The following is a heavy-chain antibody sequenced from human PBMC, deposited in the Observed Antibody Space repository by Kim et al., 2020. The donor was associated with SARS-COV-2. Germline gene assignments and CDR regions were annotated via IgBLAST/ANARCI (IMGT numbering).Heavy chain of an antibody. CDR3: ARVSRDGYNWSHYFDY. V-gene: IGHV1-69*04. J-gene: IGHJ4*02. CDR2: IIPILGIA. Sequence: SVKVSCKASGGTFSSYAISWVRQAPGQGLEWMGRIIPILGIANYAQKFQGRVTITADKSTSTAYMELSSLRSEDTAVYYCARVSRDGYNWSHYFDYWGQGTLVTVSS. CDR1: GGTFSSYA. D-gene: IGHD5-12*01.